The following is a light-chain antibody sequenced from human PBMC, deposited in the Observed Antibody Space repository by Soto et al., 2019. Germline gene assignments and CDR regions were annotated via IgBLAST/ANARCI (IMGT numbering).Light chain of an antibody. V-gene: IGLV2-14*01. CDR3: SSYTSSSTLVV. Sequence: QSALTQPASVSGSPGQSITISCTGTSSDVGGYNYLSWYQQHPGKAPKLMIYDVSNRPSGVSNRFSGSKSGNTASLTISGLQAEDEADYYCSSYTSSSTLVVFVGGTKLTVL. CDR2: DVS. CDR1: SSDVGGYNY. J-gene: IGLJ2*01.